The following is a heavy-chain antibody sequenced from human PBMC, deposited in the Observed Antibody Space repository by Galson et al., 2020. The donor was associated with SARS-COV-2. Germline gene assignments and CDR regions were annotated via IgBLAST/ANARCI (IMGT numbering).Heavy chain of an antibody. J-gene: IGHJ5*02. CDR1: GASISSGGYY. CDR2: IYYSGNT. CDR3: ARVGRSCSGGSCYSWFDP. V-gene: IGHV4-31*03. D-gene: IGHD2-15*01. Sequence: SETMSLTCTLSGASISSGGYYWSWIRQNPGKGLEWIGYIYYSGNTYYSPSLKSRVTISVETSKNHFSLKLGSVTAADTAVYYCARVGRSCSGGSCYSWFDPWGQGTLVTVSS.